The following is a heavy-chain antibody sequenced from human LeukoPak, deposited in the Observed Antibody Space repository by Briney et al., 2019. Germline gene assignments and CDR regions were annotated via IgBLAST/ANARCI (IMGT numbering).Heavy chain of an antibody. CDR2: IIPIFGTV. CDR3: ARGYYDFWSGYYTEYYYYYGMDV. J-gene: IGHJ6*02. D-gene: IGHD3-3*01. Sequence: GASVKVSCKASGGTFSSYAISWVRQAPGQVIEWMGGIIPIFGTVNYAQKFQGRVTITADESTSTAYMELSSLRSEDTAVYYCARGYYDFWSGYYTEYYYYYGMDVCGQGTTVTVSS. CDR1: GGTFSSYA. V-gene: IGHV1-69*13.